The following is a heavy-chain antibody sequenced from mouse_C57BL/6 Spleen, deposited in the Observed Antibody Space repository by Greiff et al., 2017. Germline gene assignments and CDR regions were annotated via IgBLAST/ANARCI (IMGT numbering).Heavy chain of an antibody. CDR2: ISSGGSYT. CDR3: ARSITTVVRDYFDY. D-gene: IGHD1-1*01. V-gene: IGHV5-6*02. CDR1: GFTFSSYG. J-gene: IGHJ2*01. Sequence: DVKLVESGGDLVKPGGSLKLSCAASGFTFSSYGMSWVRQTPDKRLEWVATISSGGSYTYYPDSVKGRFTISRDNAKNTLYLQMSSLKSEDTAMYYCARSITTVVRDYFDYWGQGTTLTVSS.